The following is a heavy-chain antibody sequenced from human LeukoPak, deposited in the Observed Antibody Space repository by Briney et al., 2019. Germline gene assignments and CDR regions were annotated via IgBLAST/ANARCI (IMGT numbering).Heavy chain of an antibody. CDR3: ARGRGSYYFDY. J-gene: IGHJ4*02. CDR2: TYSGGST. Sequence: SGGSLRLSCAASGFTVSGNYMSWVRQAPGKGLEWVSLTYSGGSTYYADSVKGRFTISRDNSKNTLYLQMNSLRAEDTAVYYCARGRGSYYFDYWGQGTLVTVSS. D-gene: IGHD6-6*01. V-gene: IGHV3-66*01. CDR1: GFTVSGNY.